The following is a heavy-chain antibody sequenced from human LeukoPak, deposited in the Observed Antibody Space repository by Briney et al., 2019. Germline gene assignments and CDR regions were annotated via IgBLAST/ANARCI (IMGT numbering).Heavy chain of an antibody. Sequence: SETLSLTCTVSGGSITSYYWSWIRQPPGKGLEWIGYIYYSGSTTYNPPLKSRVTISVETSKNQFSLKLRSVTAADTAIYYCARHIPGNPYFDYWGQGTLVTVSS. CDR1: GGSITSYY. CDR3: ARHIPGNPYFDY. CDR2: IYYSGST. J-gene: IGHJ4*02. D-gene: IGHD4-23*01. V-gene: IGHV4-59*08.